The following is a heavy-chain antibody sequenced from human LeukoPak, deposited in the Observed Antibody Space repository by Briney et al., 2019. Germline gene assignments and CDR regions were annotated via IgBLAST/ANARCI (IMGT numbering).Heavy chain of an antibody. CDR2: INSDGSST. V-gene: IGHV3-74*01. CDR1: GFTFSSYW. CDR3: ARGGAAMAYY. Sequence: PGGSLRLSCSASGFTFSSYWMHWVRQAPGKGLVWVSRINSDGSSTSYADSVKGRFTISIDNAKNTLYLQMKSLRAEDTAADYCARGGAAMAYYWGQGTLVTVSS. J-gene: IGHJ4*02. D-gene: IGHD5-18*01.